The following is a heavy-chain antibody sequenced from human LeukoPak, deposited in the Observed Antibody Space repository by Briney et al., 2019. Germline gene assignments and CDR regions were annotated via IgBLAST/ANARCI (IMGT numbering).Heavy chain of an antibody. CDR1: GFTFSTSW. D-gene: IGHD5-12*01. J-gene: IGHJ3*02. Sequence: GGSLRLSCAASGFTFSTSWMTWVRQAPGKGLDWLGNINPDGSRINYVDSVKSRFTFSRDNAKNSLFLQMNSLRAEDTAVFYCARDSGYNAFDIWGQGTMVTVSS. V-gene: IGHV3-7*01. CDR3: ARDSGYNAFDI. CDR2: INPDGSRI.